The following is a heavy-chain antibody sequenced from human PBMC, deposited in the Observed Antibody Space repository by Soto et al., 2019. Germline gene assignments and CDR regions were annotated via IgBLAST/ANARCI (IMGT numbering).Heavy chain of an antibody. CDR2: IIPIFGTA. CDR3: ATPERAAAGTGVFDY. CDR1: GGTFSSYA. J-gene: IGHJ4*02. V-gene: IGHV1-69*01. D-gene: IGHD6-13*01. Sequence: QVQLVQSGAEVKKPGSSVKVSCKASGGTFSSYAISWVRQAPGQGLEWMGGIIPIFGTANYAQKFQGRVTITADESTSTAYMELSSLRAEDTAVYYCATPERAAAGTGVFDYWGQGTLVTVSS.